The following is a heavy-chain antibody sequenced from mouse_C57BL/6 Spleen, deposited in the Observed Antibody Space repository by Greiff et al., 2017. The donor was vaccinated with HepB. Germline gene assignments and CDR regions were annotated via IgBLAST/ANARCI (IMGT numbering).Heavy chain of an antibody. CDR3: AREGHDKGGFDY. J-gene: IGHJ2*01. CDR2: ISAGGSYT. Sequence: EVQGVESGGGLVKPGGSLKLSCAASGFTFSSYAMSWVRQTPGKRLEWVATISAGGSYTYYPDNVKGRFTISRDNAKNNRYLQMSHLKSEDTAMYYCAREGHDKGGFDYWGQGTTLTVSS. CDR1: GFTFSSYA. D-gene: IGHD2-12*01. V-gene: IGHV5-4*01.